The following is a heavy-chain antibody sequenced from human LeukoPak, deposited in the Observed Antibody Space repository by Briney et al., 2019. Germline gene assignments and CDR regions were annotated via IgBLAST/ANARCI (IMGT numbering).Heavy chain of an antibody. J-gene: IGHJ6*02. V-gene: IGHV1-8*01. CDR1: GYTFTSYD. D-gene: IGHD1-7*01. Sequence: ASVTVSCKASGYTFTSYDINWVRQATGQGLEWMGWMNPNSGNTDYAQKFQGRVTMTRNTSISTAYMELSSLRSEDTAVYYCARGKLELRTYYYYGMDVWGQGTTVTVSS. CDR3: ARGKLELRTYYYYGMDV. CDR2: MNPNSGNT.